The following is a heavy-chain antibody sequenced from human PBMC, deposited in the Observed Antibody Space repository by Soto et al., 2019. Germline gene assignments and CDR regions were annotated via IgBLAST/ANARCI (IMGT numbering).Heavy chain of an antibody. Sequence: QVQLVQSGAEVKKPGASVKVSCKASGYTFTSYGLSWVRQAPGQGLEWMGRISAYNYNTNYAQKLQGRVTMTTDTSTSTDYMEPRSLRSDDTAVYYCARVVGALGHWFDPWGQGTLVTVSS. CDR1: GYTFTSYG. CDR3: ARVVGALGHWFDP. CDR2: ISAYNYNT. V-gene: IGHV1-18*01. D-gene: IGHD1-26*01. J-gene: IGHJ5*02.